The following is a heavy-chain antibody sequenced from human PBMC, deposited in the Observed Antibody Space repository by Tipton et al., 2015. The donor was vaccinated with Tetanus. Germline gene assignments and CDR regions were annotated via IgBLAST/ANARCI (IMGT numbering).Heavy chain of an antibody. CDR2: IYPGDSDT. CDR1: GYSFNLYW. Sequence: QSGPDVKKPGESLKISCQGSGYSFNLYWIAWVRQMPGKGLEWMGIIYPGDSDTTYSPSFQGQVTISADRSISTAYLQWSSLKASDTAVFFCARRLGPYTGDQIWHFDLWGRGTLVTVSS. J-gene: IGHJ2*01. V-gene: IGHV5-51*01. CDR3: ARRLGPYTGDQIWHFDL. D-gene: IGHD7-27*01.